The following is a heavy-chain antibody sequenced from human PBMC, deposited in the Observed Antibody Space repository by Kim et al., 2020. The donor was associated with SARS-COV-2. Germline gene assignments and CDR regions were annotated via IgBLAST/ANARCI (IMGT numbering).Heavy chain of an antibody. J-gene: IGHJ4*02. CDR2: IIPIFGTA. CDR3: ASPKTVYYDILTGHPEGFDY. Sequence: SVKVSCKASGGTFSSYAISWVRQAPGQGLEWMGGIIPIFGTANYAQKFQGRVTITADESTSTAYMELSSLRSEDTAVYYCASPKTVYYDILTGHPEGFDYWGQGTLVTVSS. V-gene: IGHV1-69*13. CDR1: GGTFSSYA. D-gene: IGHD3-9*01.